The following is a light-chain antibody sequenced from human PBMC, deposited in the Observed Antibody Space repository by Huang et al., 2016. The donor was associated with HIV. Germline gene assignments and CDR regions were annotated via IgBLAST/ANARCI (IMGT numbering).Light chain of an antibody. CDR1: QSVSNSN. CDR2: GAS. V-gene: IGKV3-20*01. Sequence: EIVLTQSPGTLSSSPGERATLSCRASQSVSNSNLAWYQQKPGQAPRLLIYGASNRATGIPDRVSGSGSGTDFTLTISRLEAEDFAMYYCQKYDSSPLTFGGGTKVEIK. J-gene: IGKJ4*01. CDR3: QKYDSSPLT.